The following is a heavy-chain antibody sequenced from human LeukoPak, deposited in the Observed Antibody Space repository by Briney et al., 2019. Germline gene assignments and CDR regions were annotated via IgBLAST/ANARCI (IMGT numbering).Heavy chain of an antibody. V-gene: IGHV3-23*01. CDR3: AKLTSGWSGYSYGYSYGMDV. CDR1: GFTFSSSA. D-gene: IGHD5-18*01. CDR2: ISNNGGYT. J-gene: IGHJ6*02. Sequence: GGSLRLSCAASGFTFSSSAMSWVRQAPGKGLEWVSAISNNGGYTYYADSVQGRFTISRDNSKSTLCLQMNSLRAEDTAVYYCAKLTSGWSGYSYGYSYGMDVWGQGTTVTVSS.